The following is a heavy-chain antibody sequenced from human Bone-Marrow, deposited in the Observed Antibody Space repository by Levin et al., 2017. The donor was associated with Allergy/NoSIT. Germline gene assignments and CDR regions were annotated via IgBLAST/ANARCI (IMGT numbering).Heavy chain of an antibody. Sequence: GESLKISCKASGYTFTSYYLHWVRQAPGQGLEWMGMINPSGGSTNYAQKFQGRVTMTRDTSTSTANMELSSLRSEDTAVYFCARDAVYSRGWNDFDYWGQGTLVTVSS. J-gene: IGHJ4*02. V-gene: IGHV1-46*01. CDR3: ARDAVYSRGWNDFDY. CDR1: GYTFTSYY. CDR2: INPSGGST. D-gene: IGHD6-19*01.